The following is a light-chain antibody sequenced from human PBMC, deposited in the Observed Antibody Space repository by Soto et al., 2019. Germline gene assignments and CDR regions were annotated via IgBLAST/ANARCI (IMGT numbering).Light chain of an antibody. Sequence: DNPLTQSPSTLSASVGDTVTISCRASESLIGWLAWYQQRPGSAPKLLIYDASSLEGGVPSRFTGDGSGTEFSLTIASLQPDDFGTYYCQQYKSSPWTFGQGTKVDLK. CDR3: QQYKSSPWT. V-gene: IGKV1-5*01. J-gene: IGKJ1*01. CDR2: DAS. CDR1: ESLIGW.